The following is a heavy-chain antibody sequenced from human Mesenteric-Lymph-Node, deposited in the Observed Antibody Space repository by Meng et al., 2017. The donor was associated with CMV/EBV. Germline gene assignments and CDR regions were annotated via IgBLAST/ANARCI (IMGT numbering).Heavy chain of an antibody. CDR3: ARDDFGVVTNY. D-gene: IGHD3-3*01. V-gene: IGHV3-23*01. J-gene: IGHJ4*02. CDR1: GFTFSSYA. CDR2: ISGSGGST. Sequence: GESLKISCAGSGFTFSSYAMSWVRQAPGKGLEWVSGISGSGGSTYYADSVKGRFTISRDNSKNTLYLQMNSLRAEDTAVYYCARDDFGVVTNYWGQGTLVTVSS.